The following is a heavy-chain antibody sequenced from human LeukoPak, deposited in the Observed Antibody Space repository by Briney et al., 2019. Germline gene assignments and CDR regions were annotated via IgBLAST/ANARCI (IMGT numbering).Heavy chain of an antibody. Sequence: PGGSLRLSCAASGFTFSSYAMNWVRQAPGKGLEWVSAISGSGGNTYYADSVKGRFTISRDNSKNTLYLQMNSLRAGDTALYYCARERGYCNPWGQGTLVTVSS. CDR2: ISGSGGNT. CDR1: GFTFSSYA. CDR3: ARERGYCNP. V-gene: IGHV3-23*01. D-gene: IGHD2-2*03. J-gene: IGHJ5*02.